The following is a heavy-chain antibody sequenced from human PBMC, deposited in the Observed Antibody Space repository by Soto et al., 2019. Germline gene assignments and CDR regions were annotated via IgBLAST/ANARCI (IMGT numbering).Heavy chain of an antibody. CDR2: INHSGST. V-gene: IGHV4-34*01. J-gene: IGHJ4*01. CDR1: GGSFSGYY. D-gene: IGHD6-6*01. CDR3: ARTSRFDY. Sequence: QVQLQQWGAGLLKPSETLSLTCAVYGGSFSGYYWSWVRQPPGKGLEWIGEINHSGSTNYNPSLKSRVTISVDTSKNQFSLKLSSVTAADTAVYYCARTSRFDYWGHGTLVTVSS.